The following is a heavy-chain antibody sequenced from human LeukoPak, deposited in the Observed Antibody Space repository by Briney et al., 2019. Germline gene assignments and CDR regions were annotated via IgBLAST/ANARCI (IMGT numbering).Heavy chain of an antibody. V-gene: IGHV5-51*01. CDR2: IYPGDSDT. CDR1: GYSFTSYW. Sequence: GESLKISCKGSGYSFTSYWIGWVRQMPGKGLGWMGIIYPGDSDTRYSPSFQGQVTISADKSISTAYLQWSSLKASDTAMYYCAIAPPGELSVIGFDPWGQGTLVTVSS. J-gene: IGHJ5*02. D-gene: IGHD3-10*01. CDR3: AIAPPGELSVIGFDP.